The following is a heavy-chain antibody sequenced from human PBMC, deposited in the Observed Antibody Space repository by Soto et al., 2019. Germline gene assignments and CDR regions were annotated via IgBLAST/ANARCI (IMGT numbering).Heavy chain of an antibody. CDR1: GGSISSYY. CDR2: IYYSGST. J-gene: IGHJ6*02. V-gene: IGHV4-59*01. D-gene: IGHD1-1*01. CDR3: AGVELERQPYYCYGMDV. Sequence: SVTLSLTFTVSGGSISSYYWSWIRQPPGKGLEWIEYIYYSGSTNYTPSHESRVTISVDTSKNQSTLKLSSVTAADTAVYYCAGVELERQPYYCYGMDVWGQGTMVTVSS.